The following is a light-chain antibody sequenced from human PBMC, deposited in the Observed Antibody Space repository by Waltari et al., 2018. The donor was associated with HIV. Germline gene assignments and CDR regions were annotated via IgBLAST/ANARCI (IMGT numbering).Light chain of an antibody. CDR2: GNS. J-gene: IGLJ3*02. Sequence: QSVLTQPPSVSGAPGRRVTLSCTGSSSTIGAVYDVHWYQQIPGTAPKLLIYGNSHRPSGFPDRFSGSKSGTSASLAIAGLQAEDEADYYCQSYDSSLSVWVFGGGTKLTVL. CDR3: QSYDSSLSVWV. V-gene: IGLV1-40*01. CDR1: SSTIGAVYD.